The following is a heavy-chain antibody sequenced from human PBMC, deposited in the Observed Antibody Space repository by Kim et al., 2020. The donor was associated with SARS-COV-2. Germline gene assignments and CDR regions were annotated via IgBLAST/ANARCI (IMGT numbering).Heavy chain of an antibody. J-gene: IGHJ4*02. V-gene: IGHV4-4*02. CDR1: GGSISSSNW. D-gene: IGHD6-19*01. CDR3: ARSGSGWYGPPLINY. CDR2: IYHSGST. Sequence: SETLSLTCAVSGGSISSSNWWSWVRQPPGKGLEWIGEIYHSGSTNYNPSLKSRVTISVDKSKNQFSLKLSSVTAADTAVYYCARSGSGWYGPPLINYWGQGTLVTVSS.